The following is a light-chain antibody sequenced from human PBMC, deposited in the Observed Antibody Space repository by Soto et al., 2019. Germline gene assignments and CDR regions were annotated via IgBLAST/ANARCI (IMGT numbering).Light chain of an antibody. CDR3: QTWGTGIHVV. V-gene: IGLV4-69*01. Sequence: QAVVTQSPSASASLGASVNLTCTLSSGHSSYAIAWHQQQTEKGPRYLMKVNSDGSHSKGDEIPDRFSGSSSGAERYLTISSLQSEDEADYYCQTWGTGIHVVFGGGTKLTVL. CDR1: SGHSSYA. CDR2: VNSDGSH. J-gene: IGLJ2*01.